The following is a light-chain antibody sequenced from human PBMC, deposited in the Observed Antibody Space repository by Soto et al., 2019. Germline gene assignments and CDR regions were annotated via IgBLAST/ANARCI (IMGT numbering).Light chain of an antibody. CDR3: QQSNNWPLLS. CDR2: RAS. V-gene: IGKV3-15*01. CDR1: HSVNNN. J-gene: IGKJ4*01. Sequence: ETVMTQSPATLSVSPGETATLSCRAEHSVNNNLAGYQQKPGQAPKLLIYRASTRATGIPARFSGSGSVTEFTLTISNLLSEDSAVYYCQQSNNWPLLSFGGGTKVEIK.